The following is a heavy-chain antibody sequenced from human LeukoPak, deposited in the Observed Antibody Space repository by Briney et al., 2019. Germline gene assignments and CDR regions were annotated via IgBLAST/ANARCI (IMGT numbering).Heavy chain of an antibody. CDR2: IKQDASEI. CDR3: ARGRAIDV. Sequence: GGSRGLSWPAPGFTFINNWMTGFRQAPGKGLEWVANIKQDASEIYYVDSVKGRFTISRDNTKKSVSLQMNSLRVEDTAVYYCARGRAIDVWGPGTSVTVSS. V-gene: IGHV3-7*03. CDR1: GFTFINNW. J-gene: IGHJ3*01.